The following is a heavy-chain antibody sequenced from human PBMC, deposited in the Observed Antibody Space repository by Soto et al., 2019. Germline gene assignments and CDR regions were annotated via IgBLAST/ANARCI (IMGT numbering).Heavy chain of an antibody. CDR2: IYYSGST. D-gene: IGHD2-15*01. CDR1: GGSISSSSYY. Sequence: QLQLQESGPGLVKPSETPSLTCTVSGGSISSSSYYWGWIRQPPGKGLEWIGSIYYSGSTYYNPSLKSRVTISVETSKNQFSLKRSSVTAADTAVYYCARHDGICSGGSCYSEWFDPWGQGTLVTVSS. CDR3: ARHDGICSGGSCYSEWFDP. V-gene: IGHV4-39*01. J-gene: IGHJ5*02.